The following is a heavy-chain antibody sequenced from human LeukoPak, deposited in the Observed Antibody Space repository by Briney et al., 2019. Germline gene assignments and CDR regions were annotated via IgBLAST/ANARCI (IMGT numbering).Heavy chain of an antibody. CDR1: GFTFSSYG. D-gene: IGHD3-3*01. Sequence: PGGSLRLSCAASGFTFSSYGMHWVRQAPGKGLEWVAVISYDGSNKYYADSVKGRFTISRDNSKNTLYLQMNSLRAEDTAVYYCAGLEYYDFWSGYDDLDYWGQGTLVTVSS. V-gene: IGHV3-30*03. J-gene: IGHJ4*02. CDR2: ISYDGSNK. CDR3: AGLEYYDFWSGYDDLDY.